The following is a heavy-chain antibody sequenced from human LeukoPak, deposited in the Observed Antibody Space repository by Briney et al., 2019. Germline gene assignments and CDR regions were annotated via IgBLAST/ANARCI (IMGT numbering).Heavy chain of an antibody. J-gene: IGHJ4*02. CDR3: AKYIPSSSGYDY. V-gene: IGHV3-23*01. CDR2: ISGSAGST. D-gene: IGHD3-22*01. CDR1: GFTFSSYA. Sequence: SGGSLRLSCAASGFTFSSYAMSWVRQAPGKGLEWVSLISGSAGSTYYADSVKGRFTISRDNSKNTLYLQMNSLRAGDTAVYYCAKYIPSSSGYDYWGQGTLVTVSS.